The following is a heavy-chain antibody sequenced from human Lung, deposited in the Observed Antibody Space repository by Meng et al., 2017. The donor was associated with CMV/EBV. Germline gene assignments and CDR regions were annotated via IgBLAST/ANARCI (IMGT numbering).Heavy chain of an antibody. V-gene: IGHV1-18*01. J-gene: IGHJ6*02. CDR2: ISAYNGNT. CDR3: ARDPIRVLRFLEWNYYYYGMDV. CDR1: GYTFTSYG. D-gene: IGHD3-3*01. Sequence: ASVKVSXKASGYTFTSYGISWVRQAPGQGLEWMGWISAYNGNTNYAQKLQGRVTMTTDTSTSTDYMEVRSLRSDDTAVYYCARDPIRVLRFLEWNYYYYGMDVWGQGXTVTVSS.